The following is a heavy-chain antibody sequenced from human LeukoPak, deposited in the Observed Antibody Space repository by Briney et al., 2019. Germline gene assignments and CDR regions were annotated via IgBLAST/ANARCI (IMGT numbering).Heavy chain of an antibody. V-gene: IGHV3-7*03. D-gene: IGHD5-18*01. CDR2: IKQDGSEK. CDR3: ASLDTAKQPLANH. J-gene: IGHJ5*02. Sequence: GGSLRLSCAASGFTFGSYWMSWVRQAPGKGLEWVANIKQDGSEKYYVDSVKGRFTISKNSAENSLYLQMNTLRVEDTAMYYCASLDTAKQPLANHWGQGTLVTVSS. CDR1: GFTFGSYW.